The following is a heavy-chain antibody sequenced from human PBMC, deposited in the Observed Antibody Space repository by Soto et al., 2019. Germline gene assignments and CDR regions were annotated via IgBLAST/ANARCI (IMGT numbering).Heavy chain of an antibody. V-gene: IGHV3-21*06. CDR2: ISSTTNYI. CDR3: ARESEDLTSNFDY. Sequence: GGSLRLSCAASGFTITRYSMNWVRQAPGKGLEWVSSISSTTNYIYYGDSMKGRFTISRDNAKNSLYLEMNSLRAEDTAVYYCARESEDLTSNFDYWGQGTLVTVSS. J-gene: IGHJ4*02. CDR1: GFTITRYS.